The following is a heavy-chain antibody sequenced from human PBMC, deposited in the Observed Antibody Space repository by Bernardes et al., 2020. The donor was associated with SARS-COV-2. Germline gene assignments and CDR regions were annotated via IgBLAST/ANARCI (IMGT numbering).Heavy chain of an antibody. Sequence: SGPTLVKPTQTLTLTCTFSGFSLSNSGMRVSWIRQPPGKALEWLARIDWDDDKFYSTSVKTRLTISKDTSKNQVVLTMTNVDPVDTATYYCARDTSFCSSISGSGRDAFDVWGPGTMAAVSS. CDR1: GFSLSNSGMR. V-gene: IGHV2-70*04. D-gene: IGHD2-2*01. CDR2: IDWDDDK. CDR3: ARDTSFCSSISGSGRDAFDV. J-gene: IGHJ3*01.